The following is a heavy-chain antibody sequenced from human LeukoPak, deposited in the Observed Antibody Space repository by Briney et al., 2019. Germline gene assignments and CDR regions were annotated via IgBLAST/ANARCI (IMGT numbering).Heavy chain of an antibody. Sequence: SETLSLTCAVYGGSFSGYYWSWIRQPPGKGLEWIGEINHSGSTNYNPSLKSRVTISVDTSKNQFSLKLSSVTAADTAVYYCARYTWHYDILTGYYRIVSPFDYWGQGTLVTVSS. CDR3: ARYTWHYDILTGYYRIVSPFDY. CDR1: GGSFSGYY. V-gene: IGHV4-34*01. J-gene: IGHJ4*02. D-gene: IGHD3-9*01. CDR2: INHSGST.